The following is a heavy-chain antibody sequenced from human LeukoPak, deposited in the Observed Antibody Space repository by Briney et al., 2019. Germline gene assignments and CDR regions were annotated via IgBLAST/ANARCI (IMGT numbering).Heavy chain of an antibody. CDR1: GYTFTDYY. Sequence: ASVKVSCKASGYTFTDYYVHWVRQAPGQGLEWMGWINPNSGVTNYAQQFQGRVTMTRDMSIRTAYMELSRLRSDDTAVYYCARGFHDLNSSGYDYWGRGSLVTVSS. D-gene: IGHD3-22*01. V-gene: IGHV1-2*02. CDR3: ARGFHDLNSSGYDY. CDR2: INPNSGVT. J-gene: IGHJ4*02.